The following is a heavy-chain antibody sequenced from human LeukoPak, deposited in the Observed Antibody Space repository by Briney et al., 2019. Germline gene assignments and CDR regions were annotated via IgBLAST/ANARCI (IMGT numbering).Heavy chain of an antibody. Sequence: GASVKVSCKASGYTFTGYYMHWVRQAPGQGLEWMGWINPNSGGTNYAQKLQGRVTMTTDTSTSTAYIELRSLRSHDTAVYYCARDLGYFETPDYWGQGTLVTVSS. CDR2: INPNSGGT. CDR3: ARDLGYFETPDY. D-gene: IGHD3-3*01. V-gene: IGHV1-2*02. CDR1: GYTFTGYY. J-gene: IGHJ4*02.